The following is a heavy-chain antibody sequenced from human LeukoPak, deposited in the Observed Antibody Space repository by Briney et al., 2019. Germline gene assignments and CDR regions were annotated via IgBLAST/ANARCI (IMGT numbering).Heavy chain of an antibody. J-gene: IGHJ4*02. CDR3: ARDKGYGGNSALDY. CDR2: ISYDGSNK. CDR1: GFTFSSYA. V-gene: IGHV3-30*14. D-gene: IGHD4-23*01. Sequence: GRSLRLSCAASGFTFSSYAMHWVRQAPGKGLEWVAVISYDGSNKYYADSVKGRFTISRDNSKNTLYLQMNSLRAEDTAVYYCARDKGYGGNSALDYWGQGTLVTVSS.